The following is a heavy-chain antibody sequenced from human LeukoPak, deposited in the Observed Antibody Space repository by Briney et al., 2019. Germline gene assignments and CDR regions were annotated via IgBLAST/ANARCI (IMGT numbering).Heavy chain of an antibody. Sequence: GGSLRLSCAASGFTFSSYAMSWVRQAPGKGLEWVSAISGSGGGTYYADSVKGRFTISRDNSKNTLYLQMNSLRAEDTAVYYCAKSAQYCSGGSCYDDAFDIWGQGTMVTVSS. V-gene: IGHV3-23*01. CDR1: GFTFSSYA. J-gene: IGHJ3*02. D-gene: IGHD2-15*01. CDR2: ISGSGGGT. CDR3: AKSAQYCSGGSCYDDAFDI.